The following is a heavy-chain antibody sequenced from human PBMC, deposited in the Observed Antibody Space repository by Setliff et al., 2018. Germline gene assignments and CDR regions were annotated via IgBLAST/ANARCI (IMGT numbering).Heavy chain of an antibody. V-gene: IGHV4-61*09. Sequence: PSETLSLTCTVSDGSLYSGNYYWTWIRQPAGKALEWIGHIHGTEGTHYNPSLESRVTISRDKSPNQFSLMLRSVTAADTALYYCARGYYNGRGYYYLPCSFDSWGRGIVVTGS. CDR2: IHGTEGT. CDR3: ARGYYNGRGYYYLPCSFDS. CDR1: DGSLYSGNYY. D-gene: IGHD3-10*01. J-gene: IGHJ4*02.